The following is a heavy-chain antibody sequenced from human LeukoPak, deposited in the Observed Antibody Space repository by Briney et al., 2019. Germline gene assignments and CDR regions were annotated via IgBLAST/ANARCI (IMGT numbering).Heavy chain of an antibody. CDR1: DFAFTSSG. V-gene: IGHV3-23*01. Sequence: GGSLRLSCTASDFAFTSSGMSWVRQVPGTGLEWVSFIRATGLSTYYADSVKGRFTVSRDNSKNTLYLQMNSLRAADTAVYYCAKLMRHMMEDVLDLWGQGTVVTVSS. CDR3: AKLMRHMMEDVLDL. J-gene: IGHJ3*01. D-gene: IGHD3-16*01. CDR2: IRATGLST.